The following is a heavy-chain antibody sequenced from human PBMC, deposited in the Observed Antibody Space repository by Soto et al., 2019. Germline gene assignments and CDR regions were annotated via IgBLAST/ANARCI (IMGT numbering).Heavy chain of an antibody. CDR3: ARNEYSTTFYYYGMDV. J-gene: IGHJ6*02. D-gene: IGHD6-6*01. CDR1: GGTFSSYA. Sequence: VQLVQSGAEVKQPGSSVKVSCKASGGTFSSYAITWVRQAPGQGLEWMGRIIPIFGTANYNQKFQGRVTITADESTSTAYMELSSLRSEDTAVYYCARNEYSTTFYYYGMDVWGQGTTVTVSS. CDR2: IIPIFGTA. V-gene: IGHV1-69*01.